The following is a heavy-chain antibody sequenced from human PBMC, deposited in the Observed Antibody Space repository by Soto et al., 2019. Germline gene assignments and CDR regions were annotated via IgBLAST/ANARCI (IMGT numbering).Heavy chain of an antibody. D-gene: IGHD1-1*01. V-gene: IGHV1-18*01. J-gene: IGHJ6*02. CDR2: ITTRNGDT. Sequence: GASVKVSCKASGYTYSNYGINWVRQAPGQGPEWMGWITTRNGDTKYGQNFQGRVTMTTDTSTNTAYMELRSLRYDDTAVYYCERDSIGNVYYYGMDVWGQGTTVTVSS. CDR3: ERDSIGNVYYYGMDV. CDR1: GYTYSNYG.